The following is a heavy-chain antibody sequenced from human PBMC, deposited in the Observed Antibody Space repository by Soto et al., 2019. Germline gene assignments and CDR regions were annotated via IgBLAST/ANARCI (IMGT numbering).Heavy chain of an antibody. CDR1: GCTFSSYG. J-gene: IGHJ1*01. D-gene: IGHD3-10*01. Sequence: GGALRLSWAASGCTFSSYGMHWGRQAPGKGLEWVAVISYDGSNKYYVDSVKGRFTISRDNSKNTLYLQMNSLRGEDTAVYYCAKDGSEWPFQHWGQGTLVTVSS. CDR2: ISYDGSNK. V-gene: IGHV3-30*18. CDR3: AKDGSEWPFQH.